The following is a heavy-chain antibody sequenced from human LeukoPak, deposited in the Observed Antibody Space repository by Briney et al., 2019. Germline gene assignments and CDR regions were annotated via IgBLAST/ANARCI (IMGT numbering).Heavy chain of an antibody. J-gene: IGHJ4*02. CDR2: ISSSSSYI. D-gene: IGHD3-10*01. Sequence: GGSLRLSCAASGFTFGTHAMTWVRQAPGKGLEWVSSISSSSSYIYYADSVKGRFTISRDNAKNSLYLQMNSLRAEDTAVYYCARDLRGSCDCWGQGTLVTVSS. V-gene: IGHV3-21*01. CDR1: GFTFGTHA. CDR3: ARDLRGSCDC.